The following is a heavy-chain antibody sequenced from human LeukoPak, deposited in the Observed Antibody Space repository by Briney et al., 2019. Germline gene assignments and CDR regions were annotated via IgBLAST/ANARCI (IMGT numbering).Heavy chain of an antibody. V-gene: IGHV3-23*01. CDR3: ARKVGNNFDY. CDR2: ISYSGANS. D-gene: IGHD1/OR15-1a*01. J-gene: IGHJ4*02. CDR1: GFTFSGSA. Sequence: GGSLRLSCAASGFTFSGSAMSWVRQAPGEGLEWVSLISYSGANSYYTDSVRGRFTISRDNSKDTLFLQMNSLRAEDTAVYYCARKVGNNFDYWGQGTLVTVSA.